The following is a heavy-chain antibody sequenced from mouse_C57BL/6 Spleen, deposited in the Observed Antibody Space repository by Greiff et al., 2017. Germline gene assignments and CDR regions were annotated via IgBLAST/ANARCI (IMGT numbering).Heavy chain of an antibody. CDR3: ARAYYYGSSYWYFDV. V-gene: IGHV1-58*01. D-gene: IGHD1-1*01. J-gene: IGHJ1*03. Sequence: VQLKESGAELVRPGSSVKMSCKTSGYTFTSYGINWVKQRPGQGLEWIGYIYPGNGYTEYNEKFKGKATLTSDTSSSTAYMQLSSLTSEDSAIYFWARAYYYGSSYWYFDVWGTGTTVTVSS. CDR1: GYTFTSYG. CDR2: IYPGNGYT.